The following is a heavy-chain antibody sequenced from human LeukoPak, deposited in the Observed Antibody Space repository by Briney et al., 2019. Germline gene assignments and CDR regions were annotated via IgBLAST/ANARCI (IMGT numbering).Heavy chain of an antibody. CDR1: GFTFSSYA. Sequence: PGGSLRLSCAASGFTFSSYAMHWVRQAPGKGLEWVAVISYDGSNKYYADSVKGRFTISRDNSKNTLYLQMNSLRAEDTAVYYCARDPPSDCSFDYWGQGTLVTVSS. D-gene: IGHD2-15*01. CDR3: ARDPPSDCSFDY. CDR2: ISYDGSNK. V-gene: IGHV3-30-3*01. J-gene: IGHJ4*02.